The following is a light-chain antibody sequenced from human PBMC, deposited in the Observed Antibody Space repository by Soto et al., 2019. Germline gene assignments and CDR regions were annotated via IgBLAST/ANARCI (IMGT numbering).Light chain of an antibody. CDR2: GNS. J-gene: IGLJ3*02. Sequence: QSVLTQPPSVSGAPGQRVTISCTGRSSNIGAGYDVNWYQQLPGTAPKLLIYGNSNRPSGVPDRFSGSKSGTSASLAITGLQAEDEADYYCQSYDSSLSGWGFGGGTKVTVL. CDR3: QSYDSSLSGWG. V-gene: IGLV1-40*01. CDR1: SSNIGAGYD.